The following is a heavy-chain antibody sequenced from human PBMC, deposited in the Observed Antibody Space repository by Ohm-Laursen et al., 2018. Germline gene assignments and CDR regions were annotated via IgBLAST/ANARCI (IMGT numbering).Heavy chain of an antibody. D-gene: IGHD5-24*01. CDR2: ISGSGGST. V-gene: IGHV3-23*01. Sequence: SLRLSCTASGFTFDDYGMSWVRQAPGKGLEWVSAISGSGGSTNYADFVKGRFTISRDNSKNTLYLQMNSLRAEDTTVYYCAKDWLQDFYYYYGMDVWGQGTTVTVSS. CDR1: GFTFDDYG. J-gene: IGHJ6*02. CDR3: AKDWLQDFYYYYGMDV.